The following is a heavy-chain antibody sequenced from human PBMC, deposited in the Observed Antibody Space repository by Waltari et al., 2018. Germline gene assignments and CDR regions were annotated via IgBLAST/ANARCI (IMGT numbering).Heavy chain of an antibody. V-gene: IGHV3-23*04. CDR1: GFTFSRYA. Sequence: EVQLVESGGGLVQPGESLTLSCAASGFTFSRYAMSWVRQAPGAGLGWVSSISGRGSITYYADSVWGRFTSSRDNSKDTVFLQMNSLGAEDTAIYYCAKDLRDSSSFFASWGQGILVTVSS. D-gene: IGHD6-6*01. J-gene: IGHJ4*02. CDR3: AKDLRDSSSFFAS. CDR2: ISGRGSIT.